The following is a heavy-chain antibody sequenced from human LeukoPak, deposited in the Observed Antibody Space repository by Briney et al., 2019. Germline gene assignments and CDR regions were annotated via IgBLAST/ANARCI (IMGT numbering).Heavy chain of an antibody. D-gene: IGHD6-19*01. CDR3: TRGSSGRRDN. J-gene: IGHJ4*02. Sequence: ASVKVSCKASVYSFTSCDINWVRQATRQGLEWMGWMNPISGNTGYGQSLQGRITMTRDISIGTAYMELSNLTSEDTAIYYCTRGSSGRRDNWGQGTLVTVSA. V-gene: IGHV1-8*01. CDR2: MNPISGNT. CDR1: VYSFTSCD.